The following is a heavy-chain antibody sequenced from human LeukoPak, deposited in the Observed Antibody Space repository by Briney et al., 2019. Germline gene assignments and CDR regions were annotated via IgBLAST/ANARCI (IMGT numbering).Heavy chain of an antibody. V-gene: IGHV1-69*13. CDR1: GGTFSSYA. CDR3: AREGGSNYPRWFDP. Sequence: ASVKVSCKASGGTFSSYAISWVRQAPGQGLEWMGGIIPIFGTANYAQKFQGRVTITADESTSTAYMELSSLRSEDTAVYYCAREGGSNYPRWFDPWGQGTLVTVSS. D-gene: IGHD4-11*01. J-gene: IGHJ5*02. CDR2: IIPIFGTA.